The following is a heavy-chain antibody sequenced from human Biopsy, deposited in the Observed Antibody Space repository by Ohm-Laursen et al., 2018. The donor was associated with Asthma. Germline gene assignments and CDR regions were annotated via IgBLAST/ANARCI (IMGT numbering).Heavy chain of an antibody. CDR1: GYTVTRYA. J-gene: IGHJ4*02. CDR2: INTNTGNP. Sequence: ASVKVSCNASGYTVTRYAINWVRQAPGQGLEWMGWINTNTGNPTYAQGFTGRFVFSLDTSVNTAHLQINNLKAEDTAVYYCARMISYYDEMRDPFFDYWGQGTLVTVSS. CDR3: ARMISYYDEMRDPFFDY. D-gene: IGHD3-16*01. V-gene: IGHV7-4-1*02.